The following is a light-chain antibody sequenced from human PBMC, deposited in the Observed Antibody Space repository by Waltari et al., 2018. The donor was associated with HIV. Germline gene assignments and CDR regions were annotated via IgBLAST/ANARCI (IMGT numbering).Light chain of an antibody. CDR1: QSVSRN. V-gene: IGKV3-15*01. CDR2: GAS. Sequence: IVMTQSPATLSVSPGDRATLSCRASQSVSRNLAWYQQKPGQAPRLLIYGASTRATGIPVRFSGNGAGTEYTLIISSLQSEDFVLYYCHQYNNWPIYSFGQGTKLEIK. CDR3: HQYNNWPIYS. J-gene: IGKJ2*03.